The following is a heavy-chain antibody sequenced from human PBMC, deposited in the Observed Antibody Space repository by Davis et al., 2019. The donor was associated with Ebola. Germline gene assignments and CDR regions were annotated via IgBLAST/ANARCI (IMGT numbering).Heavy chain of an antibody. Sequence: SETLSLTCTVSGGSISSYYWSWVRQPPGKGLEWIGEIYHSGSTNYNPSLKSRVTISVDKSKNQFSLKLSSVTAADTAVYYCARDRGMVQGGLFDYWGQGTLVTVSS. V-gene: IGHV4-4*02. CDR2: IYHSGST. D-gene: IGHD3-10*01. CDR1: GGSISSYY. J-gene: IGHJ4*02. CDR3: ARDRGMVQGGLFDY.